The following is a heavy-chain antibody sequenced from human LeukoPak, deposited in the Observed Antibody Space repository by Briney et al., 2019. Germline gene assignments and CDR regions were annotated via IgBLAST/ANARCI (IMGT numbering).Heavy chain of an antibody. CDR2: MNPDSGDT. D-gene: IGHD2-2*01. J-gene: IGHJ5*02. V-gene: IGHV1-8*01. CDR3: ARVVPAAITAWFDP. Sequence: ASVKVSCKASANTFISYDINWVRQATGQGLEWMGWMNPDSGDTGYAQKFQGRVTMTRNTSISTAYMELRSLRSEDTAVYYCARVVPAAITAWFDPWGQGTLVTVSS. CDR1: ANTFISYD.